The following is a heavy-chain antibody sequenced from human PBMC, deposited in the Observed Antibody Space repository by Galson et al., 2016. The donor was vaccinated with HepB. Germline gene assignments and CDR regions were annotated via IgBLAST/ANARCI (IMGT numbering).Heavy chain of an antibody. CDR1: GFTFSNRG. J-gene: IGHJ4*02. V-gene: IGHV3-30*18. CDR3: AKRHEYCPPVGCSVDY. CDR2: DSMDGRRK. D-gene: IGHD2/OR15-2a*01. Sequence: SLRLSCAASGFTFSNRGMHWVRQAPGKGLEWVAADSMDGRRKFYADSVKGRFTISRDNSNNMLFLQMGSLRADDTAVYYCAKRHEYCPPVGCSVDYWGQGTLVSVSS.